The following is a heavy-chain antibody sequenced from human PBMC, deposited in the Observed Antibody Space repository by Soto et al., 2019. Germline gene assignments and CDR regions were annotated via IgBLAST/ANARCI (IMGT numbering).Heavy chain of an antibody. D-gene: IGHD3-3*01. V-gene: IGHV3-7*03. Sequence: GGSLRLSCAASGFTFTRYWMNWVRQAPGKGLEWLANIKEDGSEKFYVDSVKGRFTISRDNAQNSVYLQMNSLRAEDTAVYYCARDEGGSGYYTGPYYYGMDVWGQGTTVTVSS. CDR1: GFTFTRYW. CDR2: IKEDGSEK. CDR3: ARDEGGSGYYTGPYYYGMDV. J-gene: IGHJ6*02.